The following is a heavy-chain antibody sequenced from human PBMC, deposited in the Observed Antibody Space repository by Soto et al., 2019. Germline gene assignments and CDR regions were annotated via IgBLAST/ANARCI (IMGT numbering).Heavy chain of an antibody. D-gene: IGHD6-13*01. Sequence: EVQLLESGGGLVQPGGSLRLSCAASGFTFSSYAMSWVRQAPGKGLEWVSAISSSGSSTYYADSVKGRFTISRDNSKNTLYLQMNSPRAEDTAVYYCATDTSTWYGGLDYYVIDVWGQGTTVTVS. J-gene: IGHJ6*02. CDR2: ISSSGSST. CDR1: GFTFSSYA. CDR3: ATDTSTWYGGLDYYVIDV. V-gene: IGHV3-23*01.